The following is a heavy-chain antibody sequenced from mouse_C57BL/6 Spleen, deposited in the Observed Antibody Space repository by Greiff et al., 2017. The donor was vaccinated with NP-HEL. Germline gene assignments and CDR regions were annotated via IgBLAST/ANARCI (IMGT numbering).Heavy chain of an antibody. CDR3: AKPGGGYALDY. Sequence: VQLVESGPGLVAPSQSLSITCTVSGFSLTSYGVSWVRQPPGKGLEWLGVIWGDGSTNCHSAIISRLSISKDNSKSKVFLKLNSLQTDDTATYYCAKPGGGYALDYWGQGTTLTVSS. J-gene: IGHJ2*01. D-gene: IGHD2-2*01. CDR1: GFSLTSYG. CDR2: IWGDGST. V-gene: IGHV2-3*01.